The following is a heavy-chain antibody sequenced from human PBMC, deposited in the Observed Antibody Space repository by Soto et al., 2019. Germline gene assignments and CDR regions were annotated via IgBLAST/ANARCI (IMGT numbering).Heavy chain of an antibody. D-gene: IGHD1-1*01. CDR2: ISAHNGNT. V-gene: IGHV1-18*01. Sequence: QVHLVQSGAEVKKPGASVKVSCKGSGYTFTTYGITWVRQAPGQGLEWMGWISAHNGNTNYAQKLQGRVTVTIDTSTSTAYMEVRSLRSDDKAVYYCARGRYGDYWGQGALVTVCS. CDR1: GYTFTTYG. CDR3: ARGRYGDY. J-gene: IGHJ4*02.